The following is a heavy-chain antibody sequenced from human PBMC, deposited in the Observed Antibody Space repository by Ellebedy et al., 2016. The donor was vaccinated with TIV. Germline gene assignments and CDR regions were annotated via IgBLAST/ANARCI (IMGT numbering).Heavy chain of an antibody. CDR3: ATGGRLSATRGLNWPFDY. V-gene: IGHV1-2*02. J-gene: IGHJ4*02. CDR1: GYTFPGYY. Sequence: AASVKVSCKAAGYTFPGYYMHWVRQAPGQGLEWMGWINPNSGATNYTQELHGRVAFTRDPSISTAYLELSSLTSDDTAVYYCATGGRLSATRGLNWPFDYWGQGTLVSVS. CDR2: INPNSGAT. D-gene: IGHD3-10*01.